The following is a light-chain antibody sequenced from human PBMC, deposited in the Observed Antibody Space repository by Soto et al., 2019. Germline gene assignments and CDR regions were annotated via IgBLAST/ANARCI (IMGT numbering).Light chain of an antibody. CDR3: SSYTSSSTLDVV. CDR1: SSDVGGYNY. CDR2: EVS. V-gene: IGLV2-14*01. J-gene: IGLJ2*01. Sequence: QSVLTQPASVSGSRGQSITISCTGTSSDVGGYNYVSWYQQHPGKAPKLMIYEVSNRPSGVSNRFSGSKSGNTASLTISGLQAEDEADYYCSSYTSSSTLDVVFGGGTKLTVL.